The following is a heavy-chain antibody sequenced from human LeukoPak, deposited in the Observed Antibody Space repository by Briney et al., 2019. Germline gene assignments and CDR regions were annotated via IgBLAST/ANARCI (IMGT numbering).Heavy chain of an antibody. V-gene: IGHV3-48*03. CDR3: ARDRRWLQLPLLDS. CDR2: ISSSGGTI. D-gene: IGHD5-24*01. J-gene: IGHJ4*02. CDR1: GFTFSSYE. Sequence: PGGSPRLSCAASGFTFSSYEMNWVRQAPGKGLEWVSYISSSGGTIYYADSVKGRFTISRDNAKNSLYLQMNSLRAEDTAVYYCARDRRWLQLPLLDSWGQGTLVTVSS.